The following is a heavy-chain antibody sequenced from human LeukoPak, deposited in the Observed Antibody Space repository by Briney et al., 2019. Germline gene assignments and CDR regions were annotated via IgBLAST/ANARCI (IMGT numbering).Heavy chain of an antibody. CDR1: GGSISSYY. J-gene: IGHJ5*02. V-gene: IGHV4-59*01. D-gene: IGHD6-6*01. Sequence: SETLSLTCTVSGGSISSYYWSWIRQPPGKGLEWIGYIYYSGSTNYNPSLKSRVTISVDTSKNQFSLKLSSVTAADTAVYYCARRSSSNWFDPWGQGTLVTVSS. CDR2: IYYSGST. CDR3: ARRSSSNWFDP.